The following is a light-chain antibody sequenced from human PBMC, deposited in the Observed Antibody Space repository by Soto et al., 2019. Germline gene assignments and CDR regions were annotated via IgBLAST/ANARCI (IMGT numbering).Light chain of an antibody. CDR2: GHN. J-gene: IGLJ2*01. V-gene: IGLV1-44*01. CDR3: ASWDDSLNGPV. Sequence: QPVLIQSPSASGTPGQRVTISCSGSSSNIGSYTVDWYQQLPGTAPKLLVYGHNQRPSGVPDRFSGSKSGTSASLAISGLQSEDEADYYCASWDDSLNGPVFGGGTKVTVL. CDR1: SSNIGSYT.